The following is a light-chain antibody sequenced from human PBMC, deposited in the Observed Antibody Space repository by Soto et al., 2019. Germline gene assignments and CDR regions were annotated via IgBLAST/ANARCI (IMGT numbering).Light chain of an antibody. CDR2: DVS. Sequence: QSVLTQPASVSGSPGQSITISCTGTSSDVGGYDSVSWYQHHPGKAPKLLIFDVSDRPSGVSNRFSASKSGNTASLTISGLQAEDEADYYCNSYTTTIVLFGGGTKVTVL. CDR1: SSDVGGYDS. J-gene: IGLJ2*01. CDR3: NSYTTTIVL. V-gene: IGLV2-14*03.